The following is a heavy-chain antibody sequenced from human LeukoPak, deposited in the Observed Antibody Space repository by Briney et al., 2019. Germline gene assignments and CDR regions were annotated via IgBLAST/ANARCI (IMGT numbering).Heavy chain of an antibody. J-gene: IGHJ1*01. D-gene: IGHD6-25*01. Sequence: GASVKVSCKASGYTFTGYYMHWVRQAPGQGLEWIGWINPNSGDTNYAQKFQGRVTMTRDTSISTVYMELSSLRSDDTAVYYCARRIAAAGNIFQHWGQGTLVTVSS. CDR1: GYTFTGYY. CDR3: ARRIAAAGNIFQH. V-gene: IGHV1-2*02. CDR2: INPNSGDT.